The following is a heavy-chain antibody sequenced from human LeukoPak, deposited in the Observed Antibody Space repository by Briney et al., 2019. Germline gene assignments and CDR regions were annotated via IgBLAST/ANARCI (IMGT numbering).Heavy chain of an antibody. CDR3: ARQGGYSYGLDY. CDR2: INPNSGGT. Sequence: ASVKVSCKASGYTFTGYYMHWVRQAPGQGLEWMGWINPNSGGTNYAQRFQGRVTMTRDTSISTAYMELSRLRSDDTAVYYCARQGGYSYGLDYCGQGTLVTVSS. J-gene: IGHJ4*02. V-gene: IGHV1-2*02. D-gene: IGHD5-18*01. CDR1: GYTFTGYY.